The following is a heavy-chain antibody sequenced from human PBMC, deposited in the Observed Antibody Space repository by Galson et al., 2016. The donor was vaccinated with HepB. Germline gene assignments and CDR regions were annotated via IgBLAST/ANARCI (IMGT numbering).Heavy chain of an antibody. D-gene: IGHD3-16*01. J-gene: IGHJ4*02. CDR3: LNGARLYDYGSAY. CDR1: DFMFSXYD. V-gene: IGHV3-64D*06. Sequence: SLRLSCAASDFMFSXYDMQWARQAPGKGLEXXXAIGYDGRRTXXADSMRDRFTVSXDNSKNTLYLQMTSLRVEDTAVYYCLNGARLYDYGSAYWGQGTLVIVSS. CDR2: IGYDGRRT.